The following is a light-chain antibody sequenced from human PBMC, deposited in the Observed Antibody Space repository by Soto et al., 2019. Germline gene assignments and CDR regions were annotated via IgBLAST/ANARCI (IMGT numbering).Light chain of an antibody. CDR1: QSISSY. V-gene: IGKV1-5*03. J-gene: IGKJ1*01. CDR2: KAS. Sequence: DIQMTQSPSTLSASVGDRVTITCRASQSISSYLAWYQQKPGKAPKLLISKASRLESGVPSRFSGSGSGTEFTLTITSLQPDDFATYLCQQYNPYPTWTFGQGTKVDIK. CDR3: QQYNPYPTWT.